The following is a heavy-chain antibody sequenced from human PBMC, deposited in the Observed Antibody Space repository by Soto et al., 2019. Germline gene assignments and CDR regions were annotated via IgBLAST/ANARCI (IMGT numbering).Heavy chain of an antibody. V-gene: IGHV3-30*18. CDR1: GFSFSIYG. CDR2: ISYDGSNK. CDR3: AKTYSESPAKSFDH. Sequence: PGGSLRLSCVASGFSFSIYGMCWVRQAPGKGLEWVAAISYDGSNKYYVDSVRGRFTISRDNSKNTVYLQMNSLRAEDTAVYYCAKTYSESPAKSFDHLGQGTLVTVSS. J-gene: IGHJ4*01. D-gene: IGHD1-26*01.